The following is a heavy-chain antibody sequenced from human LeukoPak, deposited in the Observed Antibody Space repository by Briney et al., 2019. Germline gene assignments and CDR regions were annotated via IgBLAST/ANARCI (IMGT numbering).Heavy chain of an antibody. CDR2: INPNSGGT. CDR3: ARTSDSSGWLATFDY. D-gene: IGHD6-19*01. J-gene: IGHJ4*02. CDR1: GYTFTGYY. V-gene: IGHV1-2*02. Sequence: ASVKVSCKASGYTFTGYYMHWVRQAPGQGLEWMGWINPNSGGTNYAQKFQGRVTMTRDTSISTAYMELSRLRSDDTAVYYCARTSDSSGWLATFDYWGRGTLVTVSS.